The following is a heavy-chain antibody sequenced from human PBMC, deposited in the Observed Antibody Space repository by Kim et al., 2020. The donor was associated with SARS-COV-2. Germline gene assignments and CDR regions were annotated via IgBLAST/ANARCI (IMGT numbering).Heavy chain of an antibody. CDR3: ARDLGAVGSAVYYYYLDV. V-gene: IGHV1-3*01. CDR1: GYTFTSYA. CDR2: INAGDANT. D-gene: IGHD6-13*01. Sequence: ASVKVSCKASGYTFTSYAMHWVRQAPGQRLEWMGWINAGDANTKYSQKFQGRVTITRDTSARTAYMELSSLRSEDTAVYYCARDLGAVGSAVYYYYLDVWGKGTTVTVSS. J-gene: IGHJ6*03.